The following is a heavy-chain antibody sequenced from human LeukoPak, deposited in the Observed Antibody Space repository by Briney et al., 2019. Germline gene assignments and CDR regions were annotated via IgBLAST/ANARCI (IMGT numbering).Heavy chain of an antibody. Sequence: SETLSLTCIDSGGYISSSFWSWIRQPPGKGLEWIGNIHNSGSTNFSPSLKSRVTIPVDTSKNQFSLKLSSVTAADTAVYYCARHVGHYDGSGYYYDWYFDLWGRGTLVTVSS. CDR3: ARHVGHYDGSGYYYDWYFDL. J-gene: IGHJ2*01. CDR1: GGYISSSF. V-gene: IGHV4-59*08. D-gene: IGHD3-22*01. CDR2: IHNSGST.